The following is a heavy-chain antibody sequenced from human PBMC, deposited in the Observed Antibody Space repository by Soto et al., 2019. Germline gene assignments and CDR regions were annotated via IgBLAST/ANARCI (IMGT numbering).Heavy chain of an antibody. J-gene: IGHJ4*02. CDR3: AKSATVPAAIAY. CDR1: GYTFTSYA. CDR2: LSAGNGNT. D-gene: IGHD2-2*02. V-gene: IGHV1-3*01. Sequence: QVQLVPSGAEVKKPGASVTVSCKASGYTFTSYAMHWVRQAPGQRLEWVGWLSAGNGNTKYSQKFQGRVTITRDTAASTAYMELSSLRSEDTAAESCAKSATVPAAIAYWGQGTLVTSSS.